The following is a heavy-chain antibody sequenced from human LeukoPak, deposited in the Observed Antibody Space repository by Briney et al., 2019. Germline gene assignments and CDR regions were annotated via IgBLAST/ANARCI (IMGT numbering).Heavy chain of an antibody. J-gene: IGHJ3*01. CDR3: ARDVSNSGWYEGTFDV. V-gene: IGHV3-53*01. CDR1: GFTVSSNY. Sequence: GGSLRLSCAASGFTVSSNYVSWVRQVPGKGLELVSVIFTGGTTYYADSVRDRFTISRDNSKNTLFLQMNSLRAEDTAVYYCARDVSNSGWYEGTFDVWGQGTMVTVSS. CDR2: IFTGGTT. D-gene: IGHD6-19*01.